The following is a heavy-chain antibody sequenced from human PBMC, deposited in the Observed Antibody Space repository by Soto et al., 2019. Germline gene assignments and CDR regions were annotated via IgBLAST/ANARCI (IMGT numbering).Heavy chain of an antibody. J-gene: IGHJ4*02. D-gene: IGHD3-3*01. CDR3: ANTMPAISWSPTPFFDS. CDR2: INHIGNT. V-gene: IGHV4-34*01. CDR1: GGSFSGFY. Sequence: QVQLQQWGAGLLKPSETLSLTCAVYGGSFSGFYWSWIRQPPGKGLEWIGQINHIGNTNYNPSLDSRPPISRVMSKPQFSVRRPCLTAPDTSVYYWANTMPAISWSPTPFFDSWAERPLVTVSS.